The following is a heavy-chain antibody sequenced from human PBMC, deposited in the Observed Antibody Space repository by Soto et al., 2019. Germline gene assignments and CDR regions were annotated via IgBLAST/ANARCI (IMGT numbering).Heavy chain of an antibody. J-gene: IGHJ6*02. CDR1: GDSLGNYY. D-gene: IGHD3-9*01. CDR3: ARADCENLTGSYAMDV. CDR2: SYNSGNT. Sequence: SETLSLTCTVSGDSLGNYYWFWIRQPVGRGLELIVRSYNSGNTSANPTLNSRSTISIDKSKNQFSLRLRSVTAADTAVYYCARADCENLTGSYAMDVWGQGTTVTVSS. V-gene: IGHV4-4*07.